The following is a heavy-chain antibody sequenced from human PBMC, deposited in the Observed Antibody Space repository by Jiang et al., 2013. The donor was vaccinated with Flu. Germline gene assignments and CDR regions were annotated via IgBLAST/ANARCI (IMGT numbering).Heavy chain of an antibody. CDR3: ARAGFTVAGATALVYYYYGMDV. V-gene: IGHV3-33*01. CDR2: IWHDGTNS. D-gene: IGHD2-21*01. J-gene: IGHJ6*02. CDR1: GFTFSSYG. Sequence: VQLVESGGGVVQPGRSLRLSCVASGFTFSSYGMHWVRQAPGKGLEWVAVIWHDGTNSYYADSVKGRFTISKDNSKNMVSLQLNSLRAEDTGTYFCARAGFTVAGATALVYYYYGMDVWGQGTTVTVSS.